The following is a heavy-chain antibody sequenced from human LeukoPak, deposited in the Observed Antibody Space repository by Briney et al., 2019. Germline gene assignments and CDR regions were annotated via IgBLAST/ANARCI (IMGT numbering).Heavy chain of an antibody. Sequence: GGSLRLSCAASGFTFSSYSMNWVRQAPGKGLEWVSSISSSSSCIYYADSVKGRFTISRDNAKNSLYLQMNSLRAEDTAVYYCARDSPEGFDIWGQGTMVTVSS. CDR3: ARDSPEGFDI. V-gene: IGHV3-21*01. CDR1: GFTFSSYS. CDR2: ISSSSSCI. J-gene: IGHJ3*02.